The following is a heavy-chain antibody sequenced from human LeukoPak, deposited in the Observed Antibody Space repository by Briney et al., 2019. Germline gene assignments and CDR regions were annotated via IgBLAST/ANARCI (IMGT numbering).Heavy chain of an antibody. J-gene: IGHJ6*03. CDR3: AREGELRYMDV. V-gene: IGHV3-11*04. Sequence: GGSLRLSCAASGFIFSDYYMTWIRQAPGKGLEWVSTIKGTGLTTYYADSVKGRFTISRDNAKNSLFLQVTSLRADDTAIYYCAREGELRYMDVWGKGTAVTVSS. D-gene: IGHD3-16*01. CDR1: GFIFSDYY. CDR2: IKGTGLTT.